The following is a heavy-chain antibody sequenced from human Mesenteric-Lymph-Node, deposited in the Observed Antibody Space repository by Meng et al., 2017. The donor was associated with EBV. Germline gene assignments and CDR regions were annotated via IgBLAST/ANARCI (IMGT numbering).Heavy chain of an antibody. V-gene: IGHV4-4*02. CDR1: GDSISISRW. D-gene: IGHD3-3*01. CDR3: ASASDGYNFGIDR. Sequence: QVPLEESGPGLVKPSGTLSLTCAVSGDSISISRWWGWVRQPPGKGLEWIGEISHSGTTNYNPSLKSRVTISVDKSENQFSLNLSSVTAADTAVYYCASASDGYNFGIDRWGQGTLVTVSS. J-gene: IGHJ5*02. CDR2: ISHSGTT.